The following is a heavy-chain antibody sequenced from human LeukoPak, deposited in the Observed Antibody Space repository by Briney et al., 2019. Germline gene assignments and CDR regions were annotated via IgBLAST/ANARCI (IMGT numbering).Heavy chain of an antibody. CDR3: AREPGSSGYYYGSSQMGVFGY. Sequence: PGGSLRLSCAASGFTFSSYAMHWVRQAPGKGLEWVAVISYDGSNKYYADSVKGRFTISRDNSKNTLYLQMNSLRAEDTAVYYCAREPGSSGYYYGSSQMGVFGYWGQGTLVTVSS. D-gene: IGHD3-22*01. V-gene: IGHV3-30*04. J-gene: IGHJ4*02. CDR1: GFTFSSYA. CDR2: ISYDGSNK.